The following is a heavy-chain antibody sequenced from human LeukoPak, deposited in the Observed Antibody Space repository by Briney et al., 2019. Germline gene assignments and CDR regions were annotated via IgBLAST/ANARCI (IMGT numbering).Heavy chain of an antibody. CDR3: ARHPPPLTPYSSSWTDHTYYFDY. CDR2: IYYSGST. V-gene: IGHV4-30-4*01. J-gene: IGHJ4*02. CDR1: GGSISSGDYY. Sequence: SETLSLTCTVSGGSISSGDYYWSWIRQPPGKGLEWIGYIYYSGSTYYNPSLKSRVTISVDTSKNQVSLKLSSVTAADTAVYYCARHPPPLTPYSSSWTDHTYYFDYWGQGTLVTVSS. D-gene: IGHD6-13*01.